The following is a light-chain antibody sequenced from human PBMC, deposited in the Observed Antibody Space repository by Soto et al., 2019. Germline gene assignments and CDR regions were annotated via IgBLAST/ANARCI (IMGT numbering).Light chain of an antibody. Sequence: DLQMTQSPSSLSASVGDTVSITCRASQSVSSYLNWYQQIPGKAPRLLIYATSRLQSGVPSRFSGSGSGTDFTLIISSLQPEDFATYYCQQTYRSSITFGQGTRLEIK. CDR1: QSVSSY. CDR2: ATS. V-gene: IGKV1-39*01. CDR3: QQTYRSSIT. J-gene: IGKJ5*01.